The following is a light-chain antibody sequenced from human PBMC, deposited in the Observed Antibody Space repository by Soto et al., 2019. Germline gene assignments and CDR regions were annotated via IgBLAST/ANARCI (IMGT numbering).Light chain of an antibody. J-gene: IGKJ4*01. V-gene: IGKV3-20*01. CDR3: HQYGTSPLT. CDR2: GAS. CDR1: QSISTS. Sequence: EIVLAQSPGTLSLCPGERAALSCRASQSISTSLAWFQQKPGQAPRLLIYGASSRGTGIPDRFSGSGSGSDFTLTISRLEPEYFAVYYCHQYGTSPLTFGGGTKVDIK.